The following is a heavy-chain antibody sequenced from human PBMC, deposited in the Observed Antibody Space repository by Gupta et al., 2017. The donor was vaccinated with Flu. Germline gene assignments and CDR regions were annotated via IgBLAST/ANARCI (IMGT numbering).Heavy chain of an antibody. CDR3: AKVATWGSTNWAFES. Sequence: VQLVESGGGLVQPGGSLRLSCAASGFTFGTYRMRWVRQAPGKGLEWVANIKQDGGEKYYVDSVKGRFTISRDNAKNSLYLQMNSLRDEDTAVYYCAKVATWGSTNWAFESWGQGTLVTVPS. CDR2: IKQDGGEK. CDR1: GFTFGTYR. D-gene: IGHD6-13*01. J-gene: IGHJ4*02. V-gene: IGHV3-7*01.